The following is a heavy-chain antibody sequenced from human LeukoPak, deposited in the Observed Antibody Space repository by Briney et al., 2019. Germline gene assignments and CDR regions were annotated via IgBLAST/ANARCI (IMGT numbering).Heavy chain of an antibody. CDR3: ARGIAPDAFDI. J-gene: IGHJ3*02. D-gene: IGHD2-21*01. CDR1: GGSISSGSYY. Sequence: SETLSLTCTVSGGSISSGSYYWSWIRQPAGKGLEWIGRIYTSGSTNYNPSLKSRVTISVDTSKNQFSLKLSSVTAADTAVYYCARGIAPDAFDIWGQGTMVTVSS. V-gene: IGHV4-61*02. CDR2: IYTSGST.